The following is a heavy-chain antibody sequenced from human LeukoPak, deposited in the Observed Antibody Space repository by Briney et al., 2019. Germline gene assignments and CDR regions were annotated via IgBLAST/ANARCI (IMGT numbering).Heavy chain of an antibody. D-gene: IGHD1-26*01. J-gene: IGHJ6*03. CDR1: GGTFSSYA. CDR3: ARDRGPSGSYYYYYMDV. V-gene: IGHV1-69*05. CDR2: IIPIFGTA. Sequence: ASVKVSCKASGGTFSSYAISWVRQAPGQGLEWMGGIIPIFGTANYAQKFQGRVTITTDESTSTAYMELSSPRSEDTAVNYCARDRGPSGSYYYYYMDVWGKGTTVTVSS.